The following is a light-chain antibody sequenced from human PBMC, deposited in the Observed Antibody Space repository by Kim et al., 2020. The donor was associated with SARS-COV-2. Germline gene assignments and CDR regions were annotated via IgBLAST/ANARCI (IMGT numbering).Light chain of an antibody. CDR1: RGVVGNW. CDR2: GAS. J-gene: IGKJ1*01. Sequence: PGKRAPPSCRGARGVVGNWLAWYQQKPGQAPRLLIYGASSRATGIPDRFSGSGSGTDFTLTISSLEPEDCAVYYCQQYGNPPRTFGQGTKVEIK. V-gene: IGKV3-20*01. CDR3: QQYGNPPRT.